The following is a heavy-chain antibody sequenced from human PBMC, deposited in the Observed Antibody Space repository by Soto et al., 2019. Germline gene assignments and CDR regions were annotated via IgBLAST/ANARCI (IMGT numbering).Heavy chain of an antibody. D-gene: IGHD6-13*01. CDR1: GFTFSSYA. CDR3: AKQIPAAGSDY. CDR2: ISPGGGSP. Sequence: EVQLLESGGGLAQPGGSLRLSCAASGFTFSSYAMNWVRQAPGKGLEWVSAISPGGGSPYYTDSVKGRFTISRDNSKNTLYLQMNSLRAEDTAVYYCAKQIPAAGSDYWGQGTLVTVSS. J-gene: IGHJ4*02. V-gene: IGHV3-23*01.